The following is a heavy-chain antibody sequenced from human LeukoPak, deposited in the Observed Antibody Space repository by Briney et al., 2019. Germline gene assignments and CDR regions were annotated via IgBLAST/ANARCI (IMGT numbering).Heavy chain of an antibody. J-gene: IGHJ4*02. V-gene: IGHV3-30-3*01. D-gene: IGHD2/OR15-2a*01. CDR2: ISYDGSNK. CDR3: ARELFYEGVY. CDR1: GFTFSSYA. Sequence: PGGSLRLSCEASGFTFSSYAMHWVRQAPGKGLEWVAVISYDGSNKYYADSVKGRFTISRDNSKNTLYLQMNSLRAEDTVVYYCARELFYEGVYWGQGTLVTVSS.